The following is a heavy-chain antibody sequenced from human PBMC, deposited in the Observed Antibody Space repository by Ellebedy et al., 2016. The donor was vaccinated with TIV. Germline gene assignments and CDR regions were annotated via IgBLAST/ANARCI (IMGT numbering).Heavy chain of an antibody. CDR2: INPNSGST. J-gene: IGHJ4*02. CDR1: GYTFTGYY. V-gene: IGHV1-46*01. CDR3: ARTIGDY. D-gene: IGHD3-3*01. Sequence: ASVKVSXXASGYTFTGYYMHWVRQAPGQGLEWMGWINPNSGSTSYAQKFQGRVTMTRDTSTSTVYMELSSLRSEDTAVYYCARTIGDYWGQGTLVTVSS.